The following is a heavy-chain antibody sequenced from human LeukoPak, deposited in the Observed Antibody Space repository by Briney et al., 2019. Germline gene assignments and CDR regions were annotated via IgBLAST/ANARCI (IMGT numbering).Heavy chain of an antibody. CDR3: ARGVGCSSTSCYGYFDY. CDR1: GYTFTSYD. Sequence: ASVKVSCKASGYTFTSYDINWVRQATGQGLEWMGWMNPNSGNTGYAQKFQGRVTITRNTSISTAYMELSSLRSEDTAVYYCARGVGCSSTSCYGYFDYWGQGTLVTVSS. CDR2: MNPNSGNT. D-gene: IGHD2-2*01. V-gene: IGHV1-8*03. J-gene: IGHJ4*02.